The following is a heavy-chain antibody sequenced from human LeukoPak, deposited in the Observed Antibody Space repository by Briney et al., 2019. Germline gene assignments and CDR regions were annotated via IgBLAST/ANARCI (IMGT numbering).Heavy chain of an antibody. D-gene: IGHD3-3*01. J-gene: IGHJ5*02. V-gene: IGHV1-46*01. Sequence: ASVKVSCKASGYTFPSYFMHWVRQAPGQGLEWMGIINPTGGSTTYAQKLQGRVTMTTDTSTSTAYMELRSLKSDDTAVYYCARAIRRDDFWSGYSGYNWFDPWGQGTLVTVSS. CDR2: INPTGGST. CDR1: GYTFPSYF. CDR3: ARAIRRDDFWSGYSGYNWFDP.